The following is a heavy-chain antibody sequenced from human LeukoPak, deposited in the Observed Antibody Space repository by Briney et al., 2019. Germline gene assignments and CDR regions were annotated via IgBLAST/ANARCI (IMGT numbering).Heavy chain of an antibody. D-gene: IGHD2-15*01. CDR3: AGGPGYCSGGSCYRYYYGVDV. CDR2: MNPNSGNT. V-gene: IGHV1-8*01. Sequence: ASVKVSCKASGYTFTSYDINWVRQATGQGLEWMGWMNPNSGNTGYAQKFQGRVTMTRNTSISTAYMELSSLRSEDTAVYYCAGGPGYCSGGSCYRYYYGVDVWGQGTTVTVSS. CDR1: GYTFTSYD. J-gene: IGHJ6*02.